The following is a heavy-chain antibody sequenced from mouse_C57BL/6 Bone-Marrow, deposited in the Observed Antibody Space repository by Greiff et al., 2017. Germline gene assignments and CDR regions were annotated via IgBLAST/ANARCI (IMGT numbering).Heavy chain of an antibody. V-gene: IGHV5-16*01. CDR3: ARATYYYAMDY. Sequence: EVQLQQSEGGLVQPGRSLTLSCTASGFTFSDYYMAWVRQVPEKGLEWVANINYDGSSTYYLDSLTSRFIISRDNAKNSLYLQMSSLKSEDTATDYCARATYYYAMDYWGQGTSVTVSS. J-gene: IGHJ4*01. CDR2: INYDGSST. CDR1: GFTFSDYY.